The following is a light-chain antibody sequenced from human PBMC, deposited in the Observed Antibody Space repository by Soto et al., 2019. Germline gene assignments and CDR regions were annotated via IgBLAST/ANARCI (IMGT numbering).Light chain of an antibody. V-gene: IGLV1-40*01. CDR3: QSYDSSLSGSYV. CDR2: GNS. J-gene: IGLJ1*01. CDR1: SSNIGAGYD. Sequence: VLTEPPSVSGAPGQRVTISCTGSSSNIGAGYDVHWYQQLPGTAPKLLIYGNSNRPSGVPDRFSGSKSGTSASLAITGLQAEDEADYYCQSYDSSLSGSYVFGTGTKVTVL.